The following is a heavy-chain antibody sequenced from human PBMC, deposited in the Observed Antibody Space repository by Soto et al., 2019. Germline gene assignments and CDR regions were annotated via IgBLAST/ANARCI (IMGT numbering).Heavy chain of an antibody. V-gene: IGHV4-30-2*01. J-gene: IGHJ5*02. Sequence: QLQLQESGSGLVKPSQTLSLTCAVSGGSISSGGYSWSWIRQPPGKGLEWIGYIYHSGSTYYNPAIKSQATLPVARSTNQFSLTLCPVTASDTAVYCCVRVPGPWGQGTLVTVSS. CDR1: GGSISSGGYS. CDR2: IYHSGST. CDR3: VRVPGP.